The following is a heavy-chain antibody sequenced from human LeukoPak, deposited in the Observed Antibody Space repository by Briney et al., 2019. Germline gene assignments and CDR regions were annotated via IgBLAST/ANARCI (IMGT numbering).Heavy chain of an antibody. V-gene: IGHV1-8*02. Sequence: ASVKVSCKASGGTFSSYAISWVRQATGQGLEWMGWMNPNSGNTGYAQKFQGRVTMTRNTSISTAYMELSSLRSEDTAVYYCAASNWDFYYYYYGMDVWGQGTTVTVSS. CDR2: MNPNSGNT. CDR3: AASNWDFYYYYYGMDV. CDR1: GGTFSSYA. D-gene: IGHD1-7*01. J-gene: IGHJ6*02.